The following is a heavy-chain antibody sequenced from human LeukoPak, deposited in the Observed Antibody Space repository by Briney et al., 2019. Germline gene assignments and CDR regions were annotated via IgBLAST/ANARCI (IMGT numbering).Heavy chain of an antibody. D-gene: IGHD4-17*01. CDR2: IYYSGST. CDR1: GGSISSYY. J-gene: IGHJ4*02. CDR3: ASGEYGDAIDY. V-gene: IGHV4-59*01. Sequence: PSETLSLTCTVSGGSISSYYWSWIRQPSGKGLEWIGYIYYSGSTNYNPSLKSRVTISVDTSKNQFSLKLSSVTAADTAVYYCASGEYGDAIDYWGQGTLVTVSS.